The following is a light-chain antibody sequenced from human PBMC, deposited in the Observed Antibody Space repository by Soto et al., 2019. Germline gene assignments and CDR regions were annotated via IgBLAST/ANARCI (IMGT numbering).Light chain of an antibody. CDR3: SSYTSSSTPYF. CDR1: SSDVGGYNY. V-gene: IGLV2-14*01. Sequence: QSALTQPASVSGSPGQSITISCTGTSSDVGGYNYVSWYQQHPGKAPKLMIYEVSNRPSGVSNRFSGSESGNTASLTISGLQAEDEADYYCSSYTSSSTPYFFGTGTKLTVL. J-gene: IGLJ1*01. CDR2: EVS.